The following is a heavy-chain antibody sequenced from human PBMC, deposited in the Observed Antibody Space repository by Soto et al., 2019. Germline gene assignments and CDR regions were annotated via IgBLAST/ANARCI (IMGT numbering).Heavy chain of an antibody. CDR3: ARAMTSVGAAEKGDF. Sequence: EVQLVESGGGLILPGGSLRLSCAASGFTFNTHWMHWVRQAPGKGLVWVSRINSDGSITDYADSVKGRFSISRDNPMNTIYREMNSLSPEDTAVYYCARAMTSVGAAEKGDFWGQGTLVTVSS. CDR2: INSDGSIT. D-gene: IGHD1-26*01. J-gene: IGHJ4*02. V-gene: IGHV3-74*01. CDR1: GFTFNTHW.